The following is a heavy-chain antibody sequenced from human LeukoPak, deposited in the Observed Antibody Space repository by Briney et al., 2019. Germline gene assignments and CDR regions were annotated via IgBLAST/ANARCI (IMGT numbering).Heavy chain of an antibody. D-gene: IGHD3-3*01. V-gene: IGHV4-4*07. CDR3: ARDLPYYDFWSGSHYYYYYMDV. CDR2: IYTSGST. CDR1: GVSISSYY. J-gene: IGHJ6*03. Sequence: SETLSLTCTVSGVSISSYYWSWIRQPAGKGLEWIGRIYTSGSTNYNPSLKSRVTMLVDTSKNQFSLKLSSVTGADTAVYYCARDLPYYDFWSGSHYYYYYMDVWGKGTTVTVPS.